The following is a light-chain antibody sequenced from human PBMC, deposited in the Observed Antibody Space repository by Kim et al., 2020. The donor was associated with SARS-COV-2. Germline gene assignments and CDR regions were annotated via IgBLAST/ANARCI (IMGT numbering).Light chain of an antibody. Sequence: PGERATLSCRASQSVDSNYLAWYQQKPGQAPRLLVYGASSRATGVPDRFSGSGSGTGFTLTISRLEPEDFAVYYCQQYANSPLTFGGGTKVDIK. CDR1: QSVDSNY. V-gene: IGKV3-20*01. CDR2: GAS. J-gene: IGKJ4*01. CDR3: QQYANSPLT.